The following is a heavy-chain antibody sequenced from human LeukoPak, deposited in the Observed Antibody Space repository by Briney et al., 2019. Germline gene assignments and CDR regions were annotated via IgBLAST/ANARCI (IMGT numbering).Heavy chain of an antibody. CDR1: GGSISSGGYY. CDR2: IYHSGST. CDR3: ARDCSSTSCYRLTGTPAAFDI. J-gene: IGHJ3*02. D-gene: IGHD2-2*02. Sequence: PSETLSLTCTVSGGSISSGGYYWSWIRQPPGKGLEWIGYIYHSGSTYYNPSLKSRVTISVDRSKNQFSLKLSSVTAADTAVYYCARDCSSTSCYRLTGTPAAFDIWGQGTMVTVSS. V-gene: IGHV4-30-2*01.